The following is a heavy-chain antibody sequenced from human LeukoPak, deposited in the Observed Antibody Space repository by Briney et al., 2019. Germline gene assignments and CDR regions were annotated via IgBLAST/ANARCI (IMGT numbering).Heavy chain of an antibody. CDR1: GFTFSSYD. CDR2: IGTAGDT. V-gene: IGHV3-13*01. D-gene: IGHD6-6*01. Sequence: GGSLRLSCAASGFTFSSYDMHWVRQATGKGLEWVSGIGTAGDTYYPGSVKGRFTISREDAKNSLYLQMNSLRAGDTAVYYCAREYRSSSGRAFDYWGQGTLVTVSS. CDR3: AREYRSSSGRAFDY. J-gene: IGHJ4*02.